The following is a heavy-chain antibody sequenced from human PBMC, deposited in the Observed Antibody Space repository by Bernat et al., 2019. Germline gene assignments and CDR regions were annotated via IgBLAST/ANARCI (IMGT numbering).Heavy chain of an antibody. Sequence: QVQLVESGGGVVQPGRSLRLSCAASGFTFSSYGMHGVRQAPGKGLEWVAVISYDGSNKYSADSVKGRFTISRYNSKNTLYLQMNSLRAEDTAVYYCAKDGALNPTLRYFDLWGRGTLVPVSS. J-gene: IGHJ2*01. V-gene: IGHV3-30*18. CDR1: GFTFSSYG. D-gene: IGHD2-15*01. CDR2: ISYDGSNK. CDR3: AKDGALNPTLRYFDL.